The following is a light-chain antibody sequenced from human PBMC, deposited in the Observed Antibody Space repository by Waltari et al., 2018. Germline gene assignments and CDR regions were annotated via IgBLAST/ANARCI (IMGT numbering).Light chain of an antibody. CDR3: CSFTSSSTWV. J-gene: IGLJ3*02. CDR2: DVT. V-gene: IGLV2-14*03. CDR1: TSDLGGYNY. Sequence: QSALTQSASVSGSLGQSITMSCTGTTSDLGGYNYVSWYQQHPGKAPKLILYDVTSRPPGVSNRCSGSKSGNTASLTISGLQAEDEADYYCCSFTSSSTWVFGGGTKLTVL.